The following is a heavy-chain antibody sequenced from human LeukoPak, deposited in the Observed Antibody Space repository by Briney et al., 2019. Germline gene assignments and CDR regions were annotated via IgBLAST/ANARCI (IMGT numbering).Heavy chain of an antibody. D-gene: IGHD6-13*01. V-gene: IGHV1-2*02. CDR1: GYTFTGYF. CDR3: ARDRTSTWYGGIDY. J-gene: IGHJ4*02. Sequence: ASVKDSCRASGYTFTGYFMHWVRQAPGQGLECMGWINPNSGDTNYAQKFQGRVTMTRDTSISTAYMELSGLRSDDTAVYYCARDRTSTWYGGIDYWGQGTLVTVSS. CDR2: INPNSGDT.